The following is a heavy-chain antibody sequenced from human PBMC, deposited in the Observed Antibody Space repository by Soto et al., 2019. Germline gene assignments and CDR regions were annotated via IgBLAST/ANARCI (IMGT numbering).Heavy chain of an antibody. V-gene: IGHV3-48*02. CDR2: ISSSSSTI. D-gene: IGHD3-10*01. J-gene: IGHJ5*02. CDR1: GFTFSSYS. Sequence: EVQLVESGGGLVQPGGSLRLSCAASGFTFSSYSMNWVRQAPGKGLEWVSYISSSSSTIYYADSVKGRFTISRDNAKNSLYLQMNSLRDEDTAVYYCAREHVLLWFGEYQRGWFDPWGQGTLVTVSS. CDR3: AREHVLLWFGEYQRGWFDP.